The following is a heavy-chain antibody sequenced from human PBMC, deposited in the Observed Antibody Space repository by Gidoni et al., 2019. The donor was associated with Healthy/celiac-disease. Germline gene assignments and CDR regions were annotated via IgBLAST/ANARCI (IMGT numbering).Heavy chain of an antibody. J-gene: IGHJ6*02. CDR2: ISYDGSNK. CDR1: GFTFSSYG. CDR3: AKIPRDGMDV. Sequence: QVQLVESGGGVVQPGRSLRLSCAASGFTFSSYGMHWVRQAPGKGLEWVAVISYDGSNKYYADSVKGRFTISRDNSKNTLYLQMNSLRAEDTAVYYCAKIPRDGMDVWGQGTTVTVSS. V-gene: IGHV3-30*18. D-gene: IGHD2-21*01.